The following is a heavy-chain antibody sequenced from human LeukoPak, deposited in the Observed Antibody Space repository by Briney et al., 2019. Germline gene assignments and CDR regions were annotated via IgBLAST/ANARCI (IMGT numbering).Heavy chain of an antibody. CDR1: GYTFNSYG. J-gene: IGHJ5*02. CDR3: ARDFWFGGQLNWFDP. D-gene: IGHD3-10*01. V-gene: IGHV1-18*01. CDR2: ISAFNGNT. Sequence: ASVKVSCKASGYTFNSYGISWVRQAPGQGLEWMGWISAFNGNTNYAQKLQGRVTMTTDTSTSTAYMELRSLRSDDTAVYYCARDFWFGGQLNWFDPWGQGTLVTVSS.